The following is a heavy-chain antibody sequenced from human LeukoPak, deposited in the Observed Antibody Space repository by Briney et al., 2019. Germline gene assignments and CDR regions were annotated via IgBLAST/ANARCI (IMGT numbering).Heavy chain of an antibody. D-gene: IGHD3-3*01. CDR2: IWHHGSQT. CDR3: ARGHLTIFGVVIHPDAFDI. J-gene: IGHJ3*02. Sequence: GGSLRLSCAASGFLFSSYGMHWVRQAPGKGLEWVAIIWHHGSQTYYGDSVKGRFTISRDNSKNTLYLQMNSLRAEDTAVYYCARGHLTIFGVVIHPDAFDIWGQGTMVTVSS. V-gene: IGHV3-33*01. CDR1: GFLFSSYG.